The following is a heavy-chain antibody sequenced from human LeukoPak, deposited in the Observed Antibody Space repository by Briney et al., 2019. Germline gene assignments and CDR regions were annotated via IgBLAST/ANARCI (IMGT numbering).Heavy chain of an antibody. V-gene: IGHV3-33*01. CDR3: ARDGCCGGEYGMDV. CDR2: IWYDGSNK. D-gene: IGHD2-21*01. Sequence: TGGSLRLSCAASGFTFKNYGMHWVRQAPGKGLGWVAVIWYDGSNKYYADSVKGRFTISRDNSKNTLYLQMNSLRAEDTAVYYCARDGCCGGEYGMDVWGQGTTVTVSS. CDR1: GFTFKNYG. J-gene: IGHJ6*02.